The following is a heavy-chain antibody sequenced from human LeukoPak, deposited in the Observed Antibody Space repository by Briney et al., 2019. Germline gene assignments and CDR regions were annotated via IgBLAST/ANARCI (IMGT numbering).Heavy chain of an antibody. J-gene: IGHJ4*02. CDR2: IRYDGSNQ. Sequence: PGGSLRLSCAASGFTFSSYDMHWVRQAPGKGLEWVAFIRYDGSNQYYADSVKGRFTISRDNSKNTLYLQLNSLRSEDTAVYYCARYEYFDYWGQGTLVIVSS. CDR1: GFTFSSYD. V-gene: IGHV3-30*02. CDR3: ARYEYFDY. D-gene: IGHD2-15*01.